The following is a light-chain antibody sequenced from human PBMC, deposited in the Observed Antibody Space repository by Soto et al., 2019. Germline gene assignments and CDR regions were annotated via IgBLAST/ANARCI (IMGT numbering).Light chain of an antibody. J-gene: IGKJ2*01. CDR1: QSVSSN. CDR2: GAS. Sequence: EIVMTQSPATLSVSPGERATLSCRASQSVSSNLAWYQQKPGQAPRLLIYGASTRATGIPVRFSGSGSGTEFTLTISSLQSEDFAVYYCQQYNNWPDMYTFGQGTKLEIK. CDR3: QQYNNWPDMYT. V-gene: IGKV3-15*01.